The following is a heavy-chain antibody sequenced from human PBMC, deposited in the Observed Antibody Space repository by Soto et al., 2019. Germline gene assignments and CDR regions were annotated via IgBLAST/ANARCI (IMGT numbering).Heavy chain of an antibody. CDR3: AHRHNPGGSMWYYFDY. CDR1: GFSLSTSGVG. Sequence: SGPTLVNPTQTLTLTCTFSGFSLSTSGVGVGWIRQPPGKALEWLALIYWNDDKRYSPSPKSRLTITKDTSKNQVVLTMTNMDPVDTATYYCAHRHNPGGSMWYYFDYWGQGTLVTVSS. CDR2: IYWNDDK. J-gene: IGHJ4*02. V-gene: IGHV2-5*01. D-gene: IGHD2-21*01.